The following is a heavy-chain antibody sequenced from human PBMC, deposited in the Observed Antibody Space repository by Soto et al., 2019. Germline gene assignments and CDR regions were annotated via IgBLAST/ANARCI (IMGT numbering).Heavy chain of an antibody. CDR1: GFMFGTYA. J-gene: IGHJ4*02. CDR3: TKGLDVDNQGADY. V-gene: IGHV3-23*01. Sequence: GSLRLSCAASGFMFGTYAMSWVRQAPGKGLEWVSAISGSGNTIYYADSVKGRFTTSRDNSKNTLYLQMSSLRAEDTASYYCTKGLDVDNQGADYWGQGTLVTVSS. D-gene: IGHD3-16*01. CDR2: ISGSGNTI.